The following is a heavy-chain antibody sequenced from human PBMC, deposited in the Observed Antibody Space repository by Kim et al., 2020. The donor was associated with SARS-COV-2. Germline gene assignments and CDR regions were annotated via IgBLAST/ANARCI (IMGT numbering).Heavy chain of an antibody. CDR3: ARAAYSSSSGGLSFDY. Sequence: GKGRLTISRDNSKNTLYLQMSSLGAEDTDVYYCARAAYSSSSGGLSFDYWGQGTLVTVSS. V-gene: IGHV3-53*01. D-gene: IGHD6-6*01. J-gene: IGHJ4*02.